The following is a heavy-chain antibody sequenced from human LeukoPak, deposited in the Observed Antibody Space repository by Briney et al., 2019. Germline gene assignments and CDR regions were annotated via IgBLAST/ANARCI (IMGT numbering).Heavy chain of an antibody. V-gene: IGHV4-34*01. J-gene: IGHJ1*01. Sequence: SATLSVTCAVYGGSFSGYYWSWIRQPPGKGLQWLGEINHSGSTNYNPSLKSRVTISVDTSKNQFSLKLSSVTAADTAVYYCAGDRVAVARSFQHWGQGTLVTVSS. CDR1: GGSFSGYY. CDR2: INHSGST. D-gene: IGHD6-19*01. CDR3: AGDRVAVARSFQH.